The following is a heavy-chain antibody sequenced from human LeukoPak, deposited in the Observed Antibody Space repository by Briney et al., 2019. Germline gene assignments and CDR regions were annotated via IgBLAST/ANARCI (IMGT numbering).Heavy chain of an antibody. CDR2: IYTSGST. CDR3: ARAIYDSSGFYQDYAFDI. CDR1: GGSISSGSYY. Sequence: NPSQTKSLTCTVSGGSISSGSYYCSWIRQPAGKGLEWIGRIYTSGSTNYNPSLKSRVTISVDMSKNQFSLKLNSVTAADTAVYYCARAIYDSSGFYQDYAFDIWGQGTMVTVSS. D-gene: IGHD3-22*01. V-gene: IGHV4-61*02. J-gene: IGHJ3*02.